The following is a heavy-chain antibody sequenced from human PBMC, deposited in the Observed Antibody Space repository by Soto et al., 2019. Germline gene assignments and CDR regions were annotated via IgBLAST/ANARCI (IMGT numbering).Heavy chain of an antibody. CDR1: GGSISSGGYY. V-gene: IGHV4-31*03. J-gene: IGHJ3*02. CDR2: IYYSGST. D-gene: IGHD3-9*01. CDR3: ATATPYDILTGYYLSPLKYAFDI. Sequence: SETLSLTCTVSGGSISSGGYYWSWIRQHPGKGLEWIGYIYYSGSTYYNPSLKSRVTISVDTSKNQFSLKLSSVTAADTAVYYCATATPYDILTGYYLSPLKYAFDIWGQGTMVTVSS.